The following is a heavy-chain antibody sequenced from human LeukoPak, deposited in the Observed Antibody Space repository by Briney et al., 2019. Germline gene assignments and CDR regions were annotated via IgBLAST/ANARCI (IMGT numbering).Heavy chain of an antibody. J-gene: IGHJ5*02. CDR3: ARDLRGYCSSTSCWYWFDP. CDR2: IYYSGST. Sequence: SETLSLTCTVSCGSISCYYWSWIREPPGKGLEWIGYIYYSGSTNYNPSLKSRVTISVDTSKNQFSLKLSSLTAADTAVYYCARDLRGYCSSTSCWYWFDPWGQGTLVTVSS. CDR1: CGSISCYY. D-gene: IGHD2-2*01. V-gene: IGHV4-59*01.